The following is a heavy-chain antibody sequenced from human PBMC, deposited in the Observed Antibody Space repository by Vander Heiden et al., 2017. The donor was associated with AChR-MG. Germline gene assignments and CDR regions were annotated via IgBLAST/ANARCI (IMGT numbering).Heavy chain of an antibody. CDR3: ARETIEYSSSSGWYYFDY. CDR1: GGSISMCSYY. V-gene: IGHV4-61*02. J-gene: IGHJ4*02. D-gene: IGHD6-6*01. CDR2: IYTSGST. Sequence: VQLQESGPGLVKPSQTLSLTCTAPGGSISMCSYYWSWIRQPAGKGLEWIGRIYTSGSTNYNPSLKSRVTISVDTSKNQFSLKLSSVTAADTAVYYCARETIEYSSSSGWYYFDYWGQGTLVTVSS.